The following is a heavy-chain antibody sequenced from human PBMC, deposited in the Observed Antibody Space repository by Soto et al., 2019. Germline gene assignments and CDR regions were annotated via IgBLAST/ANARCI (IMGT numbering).Heavy chain of an antibody. V-gene: IGHV3-7*04. D-gene: IGHD3-22*01. J-gene: IGHJ6*02. Sequence: PGGSLRLSCAASGLTFSSYWMSWVRQAPGKGLEWVANIKQDGSEKYYVDSVKGRFTISRDNAKNSLYLQMNSLRAEDTAVYYCARFYYDSSGYLPSPYYYYYGMDVWGQGTTVTVSS. CDR2: IKQDGSEK. CDR3: ARFYYDSSGYLPSPYYYYYGMDV. CDR1: GLTFSSYW.